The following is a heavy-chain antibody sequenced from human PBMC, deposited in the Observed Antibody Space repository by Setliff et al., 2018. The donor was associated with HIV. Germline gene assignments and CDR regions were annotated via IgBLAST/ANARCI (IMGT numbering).Heavy chain of an antibody. D-gene: IGHD5-18*01. J-gene: IGHJ6*03. CDR2: IFYNGMA. V-gene: IGHV4-38-2*01. CDR3: ARGRQLWYIYYYYYIDV. Sequence: PSETLSLTCAVSGASIRNNYYWGWIRQSPGTGLEWIGSIFYNGMAYYNPSLKSRVTMSVDTSKNQFSLKLNSVTAADTAVYSCARGRQLWYIYYYYYIDVWGKGTTVTVSS. CDR1: GASIRNNYY.